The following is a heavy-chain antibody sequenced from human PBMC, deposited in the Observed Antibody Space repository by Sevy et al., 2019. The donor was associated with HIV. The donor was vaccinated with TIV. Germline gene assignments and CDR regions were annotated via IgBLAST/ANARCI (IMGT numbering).Heavy chain of an antibody. CDR2: MNPIFGTA. CDR1: GGTFRSYA. J-gene: IGHJ4*02. CDR3: ARTPVEMATIGENEKEI. D-gene: IGHD5-12*01. Sequence: ASVKVSCKASGGTFRSYAISWVRQAPGQGLEWMGGMNPIFGTANYAQKFQGRVTITADESTCTAYMELSSLRSEDTAVYYCARTPVEMATIGENEKEIWGQGTLVTVSS. V-gene: IGHV1-69*13.